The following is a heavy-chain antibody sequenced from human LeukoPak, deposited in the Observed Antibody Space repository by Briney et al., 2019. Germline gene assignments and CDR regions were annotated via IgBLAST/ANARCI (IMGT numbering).Heavy chain of an antibody. CDR2: IYHSGST. J-gene: IGHJ5*02. CDR1: GGSISSGGYS. Sequence: PSETPSLTCAVSGGSISSGGYSWSWIRQPPGKGLEWIGYIYHSGSTYYNPSLKSRVTISVDRSKNQFSLKLSSVTAADTAVYYCATWGLNNWFDPWGQGTLVTVSS. V-gene: IGHV4-30-2*01. CDR3: ATWGLNNWFDP. D-gene: IGHD3-16*01.